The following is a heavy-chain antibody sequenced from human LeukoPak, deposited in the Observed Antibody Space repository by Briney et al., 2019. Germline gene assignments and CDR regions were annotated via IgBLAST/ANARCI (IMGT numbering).Heavy chain of an antibody. Sequence: GGSLRLSCEASGVTFSSYAMSWVRQAPGKGLEWVSAISGSGGSTYYADSVKGRFTISRDNSKNTLYLHMYSLRAEDTAVYYCAKGGSSSFDYYYGMDVWGQGTTVTVSS. J-gene: IGHJ6*02. CDR1: GVTFSSYA. D-gene: IGHD6-6*01. CDR2: ISGSGGST. CDR3: AKGGSSSFDYYYGMDV. V-gene: IGHV3-23*01.